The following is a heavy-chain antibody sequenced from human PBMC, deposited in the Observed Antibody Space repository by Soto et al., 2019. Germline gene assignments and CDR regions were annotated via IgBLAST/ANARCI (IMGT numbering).Heavy chain of an antibody. CDR2: INHSGST. CDR1: GGSFSGYY. V-gene: IGHV4-34*01. D-gene: IGHD5-18*01. J-gene: IGHJ4*02. Sequence: SETLSLTCAVYGGSFSGYYWSWIRQPPGKGLEWIGEINHSGSTNYNPSLKSRVTISVDTSKNQFSLKLSSVTAADTAVYYCARRRGYSYGASGDYWGQGTLVTVSS. CDR3: ARRRGYSYGASGDY.